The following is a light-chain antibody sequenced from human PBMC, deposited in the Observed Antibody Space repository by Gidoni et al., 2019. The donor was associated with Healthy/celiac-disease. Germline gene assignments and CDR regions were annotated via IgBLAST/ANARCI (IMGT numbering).Light chain of an antibody. V-gene: IGLV3-19*01. CDR2: GKN. CDR3: NSRDSSGNHHYV. Sequence: SSELTQYPAVSVALRQTVRITCQGNSRRSYYARWYQQKPGQAPVLVIYGKNNRPSGIPDRFAGTSSVNTASLTITGAQAEDEADYYCNSRDSSGNHHYVFGTGTKVTVL. J-gene: IGLJ1*01. CDR1: SRRSYY.